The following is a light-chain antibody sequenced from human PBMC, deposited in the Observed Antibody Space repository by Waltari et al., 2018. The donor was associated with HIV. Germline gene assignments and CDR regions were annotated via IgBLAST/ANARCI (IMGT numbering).Light chain of an antibody. Sequence: DIVVTQSTDSLAVSLGERATINCKSTQSVLSSSDNNNYLVWYQQKPGQPPKLLISRASTRESGVPDRFSGSGSWTDFTLTISSLQAEDVAVDYCQQCSATPLTFGGGTKVETK. CDR2: RAS. V-gene: IGKV4-1*01. CDR3: QQCSATPLT. J-gene: IGKJ4*01. CDR1: QSVLSSSDNNNY.